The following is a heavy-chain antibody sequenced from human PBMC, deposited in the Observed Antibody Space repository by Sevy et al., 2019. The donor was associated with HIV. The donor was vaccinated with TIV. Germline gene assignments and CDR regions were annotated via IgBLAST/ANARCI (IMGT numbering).Heavy chain of an antibody. V-gene: IGHV3-72*01. D-gene: IGHD6-19*01. Sequence: GGSLRLSCAASGFTFSDHYMHWVRQAPGKGLEWIGRSRNKANSYTTEYAASVKGRFTISRDESKNSLYLQMNSLKSEDTAIYYCTRALIVVAGFFRYYHGMDVWGQGTTVTVSS. CDR2: SRNKANSYTT. J-gene: IGHJ6*02. CDR1: GFTFSDHY. CDR3: TRALIVVAGFFRYYHGMDV.